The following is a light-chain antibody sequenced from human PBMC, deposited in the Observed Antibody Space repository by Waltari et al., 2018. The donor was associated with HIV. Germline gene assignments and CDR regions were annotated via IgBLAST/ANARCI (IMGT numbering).Light chain of an antibody. CDR1: QSIFYSSTNENY. CDR3: QQYYTTPPT. Sequence: DIVMTQSPESLALSLGERATINCKSSQSIFYSSTNENYLAWYQQKPGQSPKLLFYWASTRASGVPERFSGSGSGTDFTLNISSLQSEDVAVYFCQQYYTTPPTFGQGTRLEIK. V-gene: IGKV4-1*01. CDR2: WAS. J-gene: IGKJ1*01.